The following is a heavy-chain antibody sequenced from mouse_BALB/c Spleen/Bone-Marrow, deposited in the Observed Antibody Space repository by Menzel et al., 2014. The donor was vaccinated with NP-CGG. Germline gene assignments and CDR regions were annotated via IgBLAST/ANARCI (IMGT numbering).Heavy chain of an antibody. Sequence: EVQLVESGGGLVKPGGSLKLSCAASGFAFSSYDMPRVRQTPEKRLEWVAYISSGGGSTYYPDTVKGRFTISRDNAKNTLYLQMSSLKSEDTAMYYCARPLYYYGSSPFYALDYWGQGTSVTVSS. V-gene: IGHV5-12-1*01. CDR2: ISSGGGST. CDR3: ARPLYYYGSSPFYALDY. J-gene: IGHJ4*01. D-gene: IGHD1-1*01. CDR1: GFAFSSYD.